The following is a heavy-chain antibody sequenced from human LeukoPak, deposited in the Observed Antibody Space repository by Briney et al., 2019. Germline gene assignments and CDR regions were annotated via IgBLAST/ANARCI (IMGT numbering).Heavy chain of an antibody. D-gene: IGHD3-22*01. Sequence: SETLSLTCTVSGGSISSGDYYWSWIRQPPGKGLEWIGYIYYSGSTYYNPSLKSRVTISVDTSKNQFSLKLSSVTAAETAVYYCARVGPDSSGYLLDYYYGMDVWGQGTTVTVSS. V-gene: IGHV4-30-4*01. CDR1: GGSISSGDYY. CDR2: IYYSGST. CDR3: ARVGPDSSGYLLDYYYGMDV. J-gene: IGHJ6*02.